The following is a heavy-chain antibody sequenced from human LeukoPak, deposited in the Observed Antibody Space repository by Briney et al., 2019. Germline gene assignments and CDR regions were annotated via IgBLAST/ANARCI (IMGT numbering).Heavy chain of an antibody. V-gene: IGHV3-23*01. Sequence: GGSLRLSCAASGFTFSSYAMSWVRQAPGKGLEWVSAISGSGGSTYYADSVKGRFTISRDNSKNTLYLQMNSLRAEDTAVYYCAKDGVRGFGDLPNYSDYWGQGTLVTVSS. CDR2: ISGSGGST. CDR3: AKDGVRGFGDLPNYSDY. J-gene: IGHJ4*02. D-gene: IGHD3-10*01. CDR1: GFTFSSYA.